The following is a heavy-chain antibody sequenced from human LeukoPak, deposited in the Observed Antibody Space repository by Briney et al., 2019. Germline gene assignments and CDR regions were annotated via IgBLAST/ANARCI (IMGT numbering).Heavy chain of an antibody. Sequence: NPSETLSLTCTVSGGSISSYYWSWIRQPPGKGLEWIGYIYYSGSTNYNPSLKSRVTISVDTSKYQFSLKLSSVTAADTAVYYCARDANYGSGSYDLWGQGTLVTVSS. CDR2: IYYSGST. J-gene: IGHJ5*02. D-gene: IGHD3-10*01. CDR3: ARDANYGSGSYDL. CDR1: GGSISSYY. V-gene: IGHV4-59*01.